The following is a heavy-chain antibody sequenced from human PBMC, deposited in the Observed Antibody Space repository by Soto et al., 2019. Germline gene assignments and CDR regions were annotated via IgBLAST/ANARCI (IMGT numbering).Heavy chain of an antibody. CDR1: GDSLSSYY. CDR3: ARMSYDFWSVYLDY. V-gene: IGHV4-59*08. J-gene: IGHJ4*02. Sequence: PSETLSLTCTVSGDSLSSYYWSWIRQSPGRGLEWIGFIYYSGGTTNYNPSPKSRVTISVDTSRSQFSLKLSSVTAADTAVYYCARMSYDFWSVYLDYWGQGILVTVSS. CDR2: IYYSGGT. D-gene: IGHD3-3*01.